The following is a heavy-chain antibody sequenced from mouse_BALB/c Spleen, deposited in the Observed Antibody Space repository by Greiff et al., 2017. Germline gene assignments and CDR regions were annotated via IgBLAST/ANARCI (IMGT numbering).Heavy chain of an antibody. CDR3: AREGSNYEFAY. CDR2: ISTYYGNT. Sequence: VQLQQSGPELVRPGVSVKISCKGSGYTFTDYAMHWVKQSHAKSLEWIGVISTYYGNTNYNQKFKGKATMTVDKSSSTAYMELARLTSEDSAIYYCAREGSNYEFAYWGQGTLVTVSA. J-gene: IGHJ3*01. CDR1: GYTFTDYA. D-gene: IGHD2-5*01. V-gene: IGHV1-67*01.